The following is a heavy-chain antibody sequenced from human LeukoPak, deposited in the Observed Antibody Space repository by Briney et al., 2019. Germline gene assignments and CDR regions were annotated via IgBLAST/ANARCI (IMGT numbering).Heavy chain of an antibody. V-gene: IGHV3-30*18. J-gene: IGHJ3*02. CDR2: ISYDGSNK. CDR3: AKNELLWFGEFDAFDI. D-gene: IGHD3-10*01. CDR1: GFTFSSYG. Sequence: PGGSLRLSCAASGFTFSSYGMHWVRQAPGKGLDWVAVISYDGSNKYYVDSVKGRFTISRDNSKNMLYPQTNSLRAEDTAVYYCAKNELLWFGEFDAFDIWGQGTMVTVSS.